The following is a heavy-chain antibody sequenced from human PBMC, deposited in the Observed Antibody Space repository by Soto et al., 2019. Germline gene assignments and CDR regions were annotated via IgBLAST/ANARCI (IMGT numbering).Heavy chain of an antibody. CDR3: AKLIGGVKASGGTGHRIDP. CDR1: GFMFSGYG. J-gene: IGHJ5*02. CDR2: VSHDGVDN. D-gene: IGHD2-15*01. V-gene: IGHV3-30*18. Sequence: QPGGSLRLSCAASGFMFSGYGMHWIRQAPGKGLEWVAVVSHDGVDNYYGDSVMGRCTVSRDDSKNTLFLQIDRVTADDSGVYYCAKLIGGVKASGGTGHRIDPWGQGTLVTVSS.